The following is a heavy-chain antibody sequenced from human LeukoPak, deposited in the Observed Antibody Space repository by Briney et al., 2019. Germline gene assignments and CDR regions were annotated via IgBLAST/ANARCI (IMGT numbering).Heavy chain of an antibody. Sequence: GGSLRLSCAVSRLTFSTSGMNWVRQAPGKGLEWVSYISSGGSSRYDADSVKGRFTSSRENGKNSVYLQMNSLRAEDTAVYYCARDKEGGSGSYSAWGQGTLVTVSP. CDR3: ARDKEGGSGSYSA. J-gene: IGHJ5*02. D-gene: IGHD3-10*01. V-gene: IGHV3-48*03. CDR1: RLTFSTSG. CDR2: ISSGGSSR.